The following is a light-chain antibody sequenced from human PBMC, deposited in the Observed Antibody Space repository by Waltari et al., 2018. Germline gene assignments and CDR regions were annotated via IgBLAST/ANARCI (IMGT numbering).Light chain of an antibody. J-gene: IGLJ3*02. Sequence: QSALTQPASVSGSPGQSITISCTGTSGDIGNYKFVSWYQQEPGRAPKLIVYDVRQRPSGVSNRFSGSKSGTTASLTISGVQAEDEADYYCSSYTTTSSWVFGGGTKLTVL. V-gene: IGLV2-14*01. CDR3: SSYTTTSSWV. CDR2: DVR. CDR1: SGDIGNYKF.